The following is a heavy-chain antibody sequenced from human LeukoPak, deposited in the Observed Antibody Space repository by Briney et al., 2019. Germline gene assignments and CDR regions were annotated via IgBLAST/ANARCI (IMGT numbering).Heavy chain of an antibody. CDR3: AKGSRDGYNFGLDY. Sequence: GGSLRLSCAASGFTFDDYAMPWVRQAPGKGLEWVPGISWNSGSIGYADSVKGRFTISRDNAKNSLYLQMNSLRAEDTALYYCAKGSRDGYNFGLDYWGQGTLVTVSS. V-gene: IGHV3-9*01. CDR1: GFTFDDYA. CDR2: ISWNSGSI. J-gene: IGHJ4*02. D-gene: IGHD5-24*01.